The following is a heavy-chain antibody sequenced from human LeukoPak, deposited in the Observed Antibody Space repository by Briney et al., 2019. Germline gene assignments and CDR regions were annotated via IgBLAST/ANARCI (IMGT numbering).Heavy chain of an antibody. D-gene: IGHD3-22*01. CDR3: AKVYTSRHYYYDSSGPFDY. J-gene: IGHJ4*02. CDR2: IRYDGSNK. CDR1: GFTFSSYG. Sequence: GGSLRLSCAASGFTFSSYGMHWVRQAPGKGLEWVAFIRYDGSNKYYADSVKGRFTISRDNSKNTLYLQMNSLRAEDTAVYYCAKVYTSRHYYYDSSGPFDYWGQGTLVTVSS. V-gene: IGHV3-30*02.